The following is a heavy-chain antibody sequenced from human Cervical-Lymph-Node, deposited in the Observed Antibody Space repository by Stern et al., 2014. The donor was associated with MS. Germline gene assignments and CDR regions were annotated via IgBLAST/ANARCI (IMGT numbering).Heavy chain of an antibody. CDR1: GYTFTSSS. J-gene: IGHJ4*02. CDR2: INPSGDST. V-gene: IGHV1-46*01. Sequence: VQLVQSGPEVKKTGASVKLSCKAPGYTFTSSSMHWVRQDPGQGLEWMGIINPSGDSTTYAPKFQGRVTMTRDTSSSTVYMELSSLGSEDTAVYYCARGQRYFDYWGQGTLVTVSS. CDR3: ARGQRYFDY.